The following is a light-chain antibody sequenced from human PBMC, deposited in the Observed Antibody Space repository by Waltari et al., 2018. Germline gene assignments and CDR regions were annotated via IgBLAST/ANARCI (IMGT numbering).Light chain of an antibody. CDR3: VLYVGSGIRV. CDR1: SGSVSSNYY. Sequence: QTVVTQEPSFSVSPGGTVTLTCGLTSGSVSSNYYPSWYQQTPGQAPRTLIYNTNPRSSGVPDRVSGSILGNKAALTITGAQADDECDYYCVLYVGSGIRVFGGGTKLTVL. V-gene: IGLV8-61*01. CDR2: NTN. J-gene: IGLJ2*01.